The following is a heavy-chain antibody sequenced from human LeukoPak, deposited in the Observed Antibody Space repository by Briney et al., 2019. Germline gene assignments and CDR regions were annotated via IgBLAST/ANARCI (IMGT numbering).Heavy chain of an antibody. CDR2: IYHSGST. J-gene: IGHJ4*02. D-gene: IGHD3-22*01. Sequence: SETLSLTCAVSGYSISSGYYWGWIRQPPGKGLEWIGSIYHSGSTYYNPSLKSRVTISVDTSKTQFSLKLSSVTAADTAVYYCATTMIAEYYFDYWGQGTLVTVSS. CDR1: GYSISSGYY. CDR3: ATTMIAEYYFDY. V-gene: IGHV4-38-2*01.